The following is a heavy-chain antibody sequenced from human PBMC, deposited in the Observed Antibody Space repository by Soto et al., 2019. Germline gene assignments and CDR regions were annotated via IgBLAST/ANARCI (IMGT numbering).Heavy chain of an antibody. CDR2: INPNSGGT. J-gene: IGHJ4*02. Sequence: ASVKVSFKASGYTFTGYYMHWVRQAPGQGLEWMGWINPNSGGTNYEQKFQGRVTMTRDTSISTAYMELSRLRSDDTAVYYCARGSPQYRTGGGNSYWGKGNLVTVSS. V-gene: IGHV1-2*02. CDR1: GYTFTGYY. D-gene: IGHD2-8*02. CDR3: ARGSPQYRTGGGNSY.